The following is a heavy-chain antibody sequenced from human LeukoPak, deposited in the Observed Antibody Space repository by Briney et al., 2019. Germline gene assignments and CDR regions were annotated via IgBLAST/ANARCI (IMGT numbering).Heavy chain of an antibody. CDR1: GLTFSSYW. Sequence: GGSLRLSCAASGLTFSSYWMHWVRHAPGKGLVWVSGINIDGSTTNYADSVKGRFTISRDNAKNTLYLQMNSLRVEDTAIYYCARAREGCSGGTCYVDHWGQGTLVTVSS. V-gene: IGHV3-74*01. J-gene: IGHJ4*02. CDR2: INIDGSTT. D-gene: IGHD2-15*01. CDR3: ARAREGCSGGTCYVDH.